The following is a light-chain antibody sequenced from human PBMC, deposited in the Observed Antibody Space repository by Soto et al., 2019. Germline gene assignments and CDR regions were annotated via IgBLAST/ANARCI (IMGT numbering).Light chain of an antibody. Sequence: QSVLTQPPSASGTPGQTVTISCSISSPNVGTNPVAWYQQLPGTAPKLLIYTNSQRPLGVPVRFSGSKSGTSAPLAISGLQSEDEGDYYCATWDDNVYVFGTGTKVTVL. V-gene: IGLV1-44*01. CDR3: ATWDDNVYV. CDR1: SPNVGTNP. J-gene: IGLJ1*01. CDR2: TNS.